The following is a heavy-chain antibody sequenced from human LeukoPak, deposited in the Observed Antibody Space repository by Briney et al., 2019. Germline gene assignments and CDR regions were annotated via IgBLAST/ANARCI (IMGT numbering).Heavy chain of an antibody. CDR1: GFTFSSYS. J-gene: IGHJ3*02. V-gene: IGHV3-21*01. CDR2: ISSSSSYI. CDR3: ARDQWLLVAFDI. D-gene: IGHD3-22*01. Sequence: PGGSLRLSCAVSGFTFSSYSMNWVRQAPGKGLEWVSSISSSSSYIYYADSVKGRFTISRDNAKNSLYLQMNSLRAEDTAVYYCARDQWLLVAFDIWGQGTMVTVSS.